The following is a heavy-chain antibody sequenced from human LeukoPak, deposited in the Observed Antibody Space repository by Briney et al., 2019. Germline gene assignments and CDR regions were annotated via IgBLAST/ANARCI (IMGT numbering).Heavy chain of an antibody. D-gene: IGHD6-19*01. V-gene: IGHV3-21*01. CDR1: GFTFSSYS. CDR3: ARDRESSGWYGMRDY. Sequence: GGSLRLSCAASGFTFSSYSMNWVRQAPGKGLEWVSSISSSSYIYYADSVKGRFTISRDNAKNSLYLQMNSLRAEDTAVYYCARDRESSGWYGMRDYWGQGTLVTVSS. J-gene: IGHJ4*02. CDR2: ISSSSYI.